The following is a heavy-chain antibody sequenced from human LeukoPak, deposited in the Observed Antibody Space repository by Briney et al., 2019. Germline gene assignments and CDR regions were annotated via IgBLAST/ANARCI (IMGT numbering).Heavy chain of an antibody. CDR3: ARSEPGGATGLDY. J-gene: IGHJ4*02. Sequence: PSETLSLTCAVSGGSISSSNWWSWVRQPPGKGREGIGEIYHSGSTNYNPSLKSRVTISVDKSKNQFSLKLSSVTAADTAVYYCARSEPGGATGLDYWGQGTLVTVSS. CDR2: IYHSGST. CDR1: GGSISSSNW. V-gene: IGHV4-4*02. D-gene: IGHD1-26*01.